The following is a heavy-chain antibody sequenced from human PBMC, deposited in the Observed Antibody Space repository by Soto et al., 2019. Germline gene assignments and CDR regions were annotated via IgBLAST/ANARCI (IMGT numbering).Heavy chain of an antibody. CDR2: INPNSGGT. CDR1: GYTFTGYY. J-gene: IGHJ1*01. Sequence: VSCKASGYTFTGYYMHWVRQAPGQGLEWMGWINPNSGGTNYAQKFQGWVTMTRDTSISTAYMELSRLRSDDTAVYYCARSYGSGSADKPNEYFQHWGQGTLVTVSS. V-gene: IGHV1-2*04. D-gene: IGHD3-10*01. CDR3: ARSYGSGSADKPNEYFQH.